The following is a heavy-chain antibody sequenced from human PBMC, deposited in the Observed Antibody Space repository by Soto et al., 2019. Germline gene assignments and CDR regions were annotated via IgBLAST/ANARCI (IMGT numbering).Heavy chain of an antibody. CDR2: IYWDDDM. V-gene: IGHV2-5*02. CDR3: ARLLGYCSGSNCRYCFAS. Sequence: QITLKESGPTLMEPTQTLTLTCTFSGFSLSTSGVGVGWIRQPPRTALEWLALIYWDDDMRYSPSLRSRLTIAKETSENHVVLTMTDMDPVDTATYYCARLLGYCSGSNCRYCFASWGQGTLVTVSS. J-gene: IGHJ4*02. CDR1: GFSLSTSGVG. D-gene: IGHD2-2*01.